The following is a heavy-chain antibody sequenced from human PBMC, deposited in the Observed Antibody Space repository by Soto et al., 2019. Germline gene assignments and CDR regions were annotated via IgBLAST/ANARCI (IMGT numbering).Heavy chain of an antibody. CDR1: GFIFSSYG. Sequence: QVRLVESGGGVVQPGRSLTVSCAASGFIFSSYGMHWVRQAPGKGLEWVAFMWYGGSNEHYADSVKGRFTISRDNSKNTLYLQMNSLRAEDTAVSYCARDDHGSGRYAFFDYWGQGTLVTVSS. CDR3: ARDDHGSGRYAFFDY. CDR2: MWYGGSNE. J-gene: IGHJ4*02. D-gene: IGHD3-10*01. V-gene: IGHV3-33*01.